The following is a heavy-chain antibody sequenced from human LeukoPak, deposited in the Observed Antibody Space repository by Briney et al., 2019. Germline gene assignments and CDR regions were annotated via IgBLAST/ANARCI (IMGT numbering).Heavy chain of an antibody. CDR3: ASSLRYSLTGYYF. D-gene: IGHD3-9*01. CDR2: ISGSGGNT. J-gene: IGHJ4*02. Sequence: GGSLRLSCAASGFTFGSYAMSWVRQAPGKGLEWVSTISGSGGNTYYADSVKGRFTISRDNSKNALYLQMTSLRAEDTAVYYCASSLRYSLTGYYFWGQGTLVTVSS. CDR1: GFTFGSYA. V-gene: IGHV3-23*01.